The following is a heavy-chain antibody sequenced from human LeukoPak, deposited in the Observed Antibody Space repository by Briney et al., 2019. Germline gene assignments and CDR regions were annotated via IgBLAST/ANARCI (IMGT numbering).Heavy chain of an antibody. Sequence: SGGSLRLSCAASGFTLSSYAMHWVRQAPGKGLEYVSAISSNGGSTYYANSVKGRFTISRDNSKNTLYLQMGSLRAEDMAVYYCARDRESYYDILTGQIGTAYFDYWAREPWSPSPQ. CDR1: GFTLSSYA. D-gene: IGHD3-9*01. V-gene: IGHV3-64*01. CDR2: ISSNGGST. CDR3: ARDRESYYDILTGQIGTAYFDY. J-gene: IGHJ4*02.